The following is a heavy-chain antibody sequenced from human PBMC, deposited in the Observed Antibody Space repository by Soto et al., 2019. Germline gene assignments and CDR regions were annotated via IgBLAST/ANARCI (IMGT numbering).Heavy chain of an antibody. CDR2: IYHSGST. CDR3: ARVIGEDLIYYFDY. CDR1: SGSISSSNW. D-gene: IGHD3-22*01. J-gene: IGHJ4*02. Sequence: QVQLQESGPGLVKPSGTLSLTCAVSSGSISSSNWWSWVRQPPGKGLEWIGEIYHSGSTNYNPSLKSRVTISVDKSKNKFSLNLRSVTAADTAVYYCARVIGEDLIYYFDYWGQGTLVTVSS. V-gene: IGHV4-4*02.